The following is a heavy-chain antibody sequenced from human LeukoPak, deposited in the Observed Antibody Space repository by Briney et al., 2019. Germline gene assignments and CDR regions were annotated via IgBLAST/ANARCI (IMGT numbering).Heavy chain of an antibody. J-gene: IGHJ5*02. V-gene: IGHV4-61*02. Sequence: SETLSLTCTVSGGSISSGSYYWSWIRQPAGKGLEWIGRIYTSGSTNYNPSLKSRVTISVDTYKNQFSLKLSSVTAADTAVYYCARGGSGYYLPFDPWGQGTLVTVSS. D-gene: IGHD3-3*01. CDR2: IYTSGST. CDR3: ARGGSGYYLPFDP. CDR1: GGSISSGSYY.